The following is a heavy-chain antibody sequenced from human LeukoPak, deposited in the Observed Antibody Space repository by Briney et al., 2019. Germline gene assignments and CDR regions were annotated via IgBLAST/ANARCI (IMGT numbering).Heavy chain of an antibody. Sequence: ASVKVSCKASGYSFTGYYKYWVRQAPGQGLEWMGWINPDTGGTNYAPKFQGRVTMTRDTSISAAYMEVSRLRSDDTAVYYCARGAFGVGGTWHNWFDPWGQGTLVTVSA. D-gene: IGHD3-3*01. CDR1: GYSFTGYY. V-gene: IGHV1-2*02. CDR3: ARGAFGVGGTWHNWFDP. CDR2: INPDTGGT. J-gene: IGHJ5*02.